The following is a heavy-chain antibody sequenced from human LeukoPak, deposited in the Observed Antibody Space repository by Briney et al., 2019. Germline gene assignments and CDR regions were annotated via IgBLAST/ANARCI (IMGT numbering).Heavy chain of an antibody. CDR1: GFTCSSYA. V-gene: IGHV3-23*01. CDR3: ACGDGTTWGPFDY. J-gene: IGHJ4*02. Sequence: GGSLRLSCAPSGFTCSSYAMSWVRHAPGKGLESASAISGSGGSTYYAEPVKGRFTISSDNSKNPLYLQMTSLRAEDTAVYYCACGDGTTWGPFDYWGQGTLVTVSS. D-gene: IGHD1-1*01. CDR2: ISGSGGST.